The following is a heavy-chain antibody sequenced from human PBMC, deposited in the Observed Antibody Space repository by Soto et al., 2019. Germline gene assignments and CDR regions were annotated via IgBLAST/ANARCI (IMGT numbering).Heavy chain of an antibody. CDR1: GDSITTGSYS. J-gene: IGHJ5*02. Sequence: QLQLQESGSGLVKPSQTLSLTCTVSGDSITTGSYSWSWIRQAPGKALEWIGNIHVSCYTSFNPYLKGRVSVSVATSKNQFSIIVMSVTAADTAVYYCARGGAMRQHAHLPLDPWGQGSLVTVSS. CDR3: ARGGAMRQHAHLPLDP. CDR2: IHVSCYT. D-gene: IGHD2-2*01. V-gene: IGHV4-30-2*01.